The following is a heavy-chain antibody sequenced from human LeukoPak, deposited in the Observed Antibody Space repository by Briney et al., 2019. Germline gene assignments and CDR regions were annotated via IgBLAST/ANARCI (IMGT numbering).Heavy chain of an antibody. CDR2: ISGTGGST. CDR1: GFTFSSYA. Sequence: GGSLRLSCAASGFTFSSYAMSWVRQAPGKGLEWVSAISGTGGSTYYADSVKGRFTISGDKSKNTLYLQMNSLRADDTAAYYCAKGLGSGVRGTFDYWGQGTLVTVSS. J-gene: IGHJ4*02. V-gene: IGHV3-23*01. D-gene: IGHD3-10*01. CDR3: AKGLGSGVRGTFDY.